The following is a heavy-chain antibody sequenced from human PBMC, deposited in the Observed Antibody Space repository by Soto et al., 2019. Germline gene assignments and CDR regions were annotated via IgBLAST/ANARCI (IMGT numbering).Heavy chain of an antibody. D-gene: IGHD2-15*01. CDR3: ARGQRDIVVVVAANYCYYMYV. CDR2: IYSGGST. J-gene: IGHJ6*03. CDR1: GFTVSSNY. V-gene: IGHV3-53*01. Sequence: GGSLRLSCAASGFTVSSNYMSWVRQAPGKGLEWVSVIYSGGSTYYADSVKGRFTISRDNSKNTLYLQMNSLRAEDTAVYYCARGQRDIVVVVAANYCYYMYVWGKGTTVTVSS.